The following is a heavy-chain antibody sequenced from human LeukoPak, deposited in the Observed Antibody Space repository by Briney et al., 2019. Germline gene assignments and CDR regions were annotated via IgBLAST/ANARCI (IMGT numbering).Heavy chain of an antibody. CDR1: GGSFSGYY. V-gene: IGHV4-34*01. Sequence: SETLSLTCAVYGGSFSGYYWSWIRQPPGKGLEWIGEINHSGSTNYNPSLKSRVTISVDTSKNQFSLKLSSVTAADTAVYYCARGRRYDILTGYYRRDDWFDPWGQGTLVTVSS. J-gene: IGHJ5*02. D-gene: IGHD3-9*01. CDR2: INHSGST. CDR3: ARGRRYDILTGYYRRDDWFDP.